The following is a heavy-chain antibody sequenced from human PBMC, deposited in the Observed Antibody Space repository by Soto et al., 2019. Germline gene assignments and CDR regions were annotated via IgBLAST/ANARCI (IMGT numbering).Heavy chain of an antibody. V-gene: IGHV5-51*03. J-gene: IGHJ6*02. CDR2: IYPGDSDT. Sequence: EVQLVQSGAEVKKPGESLKISCKGSGYSFTNYWIGWVRQMPGKGLEWMGIIYPGDSDTRYSPSFQGQVTISADKAISTAYLQWSSLKASDTDMYYCARAMVRGKNYYGVDVCGQGTTVTVSS. D-gene: IGHD3-10*01. CDR1: GYSFTNYW. CDR3: ARAMVRGKNYYGVDV.